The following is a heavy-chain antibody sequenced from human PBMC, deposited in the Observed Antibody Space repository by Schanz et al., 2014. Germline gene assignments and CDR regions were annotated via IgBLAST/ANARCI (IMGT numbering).Heavy chain of an antibody. V-gene: IGHV3-48*04. Sequence: EVQLVESGGGLVQPGGSLRLSCAASGFTFSSYSMNWVRQAPGKGLEWVSYISSSSSTRYYADSVKGRFTISRDNAKSSLYLEMNSLRAEDTALYYCARDRRNADLDYWGQGTLVTVSS. CDR2: ISSSSSTR. CDR3: ARDRRNADLDY. CDR1: GFTFSSYS. D-gene: IGHD1-1*01. J-gene: IGHJ4*02.